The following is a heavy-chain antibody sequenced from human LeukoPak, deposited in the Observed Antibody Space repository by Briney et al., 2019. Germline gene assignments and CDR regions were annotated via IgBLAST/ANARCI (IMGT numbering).Heavy chain of an antibody. J-gene: IGHJ4*02. CDR2: INHSGST. CDR1: GGSFSGYY. D-gene: IGHD3-10*01. Sequence: SSETLSLTCAVYGGSFSGYYWSWIRQPPGKGLEWIGEINHSGSTNYNPSLKSRVTISVDTSKNQFSLKLSSVTAADTAVYYCARGRGMTPHPRYYGSGSYFGYWGQGTLVTVSS. V-gene: IGHV4-34*01. CDR3: ARGRGMTPHPRYYGSGSYFGY.